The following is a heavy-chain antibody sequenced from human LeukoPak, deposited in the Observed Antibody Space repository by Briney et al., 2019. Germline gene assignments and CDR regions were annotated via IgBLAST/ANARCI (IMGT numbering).Heavy chain of an antibody. V-gene: IGHV4-31*03. D-gene: IGHD2-15*01. CDR1: GGSISSGGYY. CDR2: IYYSGST. J-gene: IGHJ3*02. CDR3: ARARVVVALFDI. Sequence: SETLSLTCTVSGGSISSGGYYWSWIRQHPGKGLEWIGYIYYSGSTYYNPSPKSRVTISVDTSKNQFSLELSSVTAADTAVYYCARARVVVALFDIWGQGTMVTVSS.